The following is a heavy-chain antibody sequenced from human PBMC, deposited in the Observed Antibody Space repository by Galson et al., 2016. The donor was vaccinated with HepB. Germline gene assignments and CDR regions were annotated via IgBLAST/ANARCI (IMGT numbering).Heavy chain of an antibody. CDR1: GFTFSDAW. D-gene: IGHD3-10*01. Sequence: SLRLSCAASGFTFSDAWMTWVRQTPGKRLEWVGRIKDKSDGETVDYAAPVKGRFTISRDDSKTTLYLHMSSLRAEDTAIYFCATYGSGRKFDFWGQGTLVTVSS. J-gene: IGHJ4*02. CDR3: ATYGSGRKFDF. V-gene: IGHV3-15*01. CDR2: IKDKSDGETV.